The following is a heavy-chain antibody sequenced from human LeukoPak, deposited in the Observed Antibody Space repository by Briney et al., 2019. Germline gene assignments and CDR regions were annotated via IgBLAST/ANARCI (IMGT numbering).Heavy chain of an antibody. CDR1: GFTSSSYA. J-gene: IGHJ6*02. CDR3: ARVVRDIVVVPYYYYGMDV. V-gene: IGHV3-30-3*01. CDR2: ISYDGSNK. D-gene: IGHD2-2*01. Sequence: PGRSLRLSCAASGFTSSSYAMHWVRQAPGKGLEWVAVISYDGSNKYYADSVKGRFTISRDNSKNTLYLQMNSLRAEDTAVYYCARVVRDIVVVPYYYYGMDVWGQGTTVTVSS.